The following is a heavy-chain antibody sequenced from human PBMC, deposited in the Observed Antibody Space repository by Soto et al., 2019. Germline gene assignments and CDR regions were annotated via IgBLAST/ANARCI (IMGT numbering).Heavy chain of an antibody. D-gene: IGHD4-17*01. CDR1: GFTFTSSA. J-gene: IGHJ4*02. CDR2: FVVGSGNT. CDR3: AAVPPHLYGGNSGSPGRHFFDY. Sequence: SVKVSCKASGFTFTSSAVQWVRQARGQRLEWIGWFVVGSGNTNYAQKFQERVTITRDMSTSTAYMELSSLRSEDTAVYYCAAVPPHLYGGNSGSPGRHFFDYWGQGTLVTVSS. V-gene: IGHV1-58*01.